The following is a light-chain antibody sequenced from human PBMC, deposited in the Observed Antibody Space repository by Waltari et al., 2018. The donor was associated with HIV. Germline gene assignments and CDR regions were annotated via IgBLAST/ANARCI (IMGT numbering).Light chain of an antibody. J-gene: IGLJ2*01. Sequence: HHPGKAPNLILYDVSERPSGVPDRFSGSKSGNTASLTISGLQAEDEADYYCCSYAGTYTFVVFGGGTKLTVL. CDR2: DVS. CDR3: CSYAGTYTFVV. V-gene: IGLV2-11*01.